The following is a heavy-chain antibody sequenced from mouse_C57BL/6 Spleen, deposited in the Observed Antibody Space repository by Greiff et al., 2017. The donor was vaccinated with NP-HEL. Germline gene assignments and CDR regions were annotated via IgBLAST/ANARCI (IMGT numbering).Heavy chain of an antibody. CDR2: IYPRSGNT. J-gene: IGHJ4*01. CDR1: GYTFISYG. Sequence: VQLQQSGAELARPGASVKLSCTASGYTFISYGISWVKQRTGQGLEWIGEIYPRSGNTYYNEKFKGKATLTVDKSSSTAYMELRSLTSEDSAGYFCARGGSNYGAMDYWGQGTSVTVSA. V-gene: IGHV1-81*01. CDR3: ARGGSNYGAMDY. D-gene: IGHD2-5*01.